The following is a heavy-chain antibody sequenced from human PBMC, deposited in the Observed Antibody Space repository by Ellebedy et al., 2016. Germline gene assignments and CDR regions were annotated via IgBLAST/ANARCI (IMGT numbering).Heavy chain of an antibody. CDR2: ITHDDAT. V-gene: IGHV4-39*02. Sequence: SETLSLXXTVSGGSISSRSYYWGWIRQPPGKGLEWIGEITHDDATNYNASLKSRVTISADTSKNHFSLKLTSVTAADTAVYYCARGEDRAKIGYWGQGILVTVSS. CDR3: ARGEDRAKIGY. D-gene: IGHD1-14*01. J-gene: IGHJ4*02. CDR1: GGSISSRSYY.